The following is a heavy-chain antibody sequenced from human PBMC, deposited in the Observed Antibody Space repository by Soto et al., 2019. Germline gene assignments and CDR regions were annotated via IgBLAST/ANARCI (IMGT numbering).Heavy chain of an antibody. J-gene: IGHJ6*02. Sequence: EVQLVESGGGLVQPGGSLRLSCAASGFTLSSYNMNWVRQAPGKGLEWVSYISGSSDTIYYADSVKGRFTISRDNAKNSLYLQMDSQRDEDTAVYYCARDHGGSTWFVGIYYYFGVDVWGQGTTVTVSS. CDR2: ISGSSDTI. D-gene: IGHD6-13*01. CDR3: ARDHGGSTWFVGIYYYFGVDV. V-gene: IGHV3-48*02. CDR1: GFTLSSYN.